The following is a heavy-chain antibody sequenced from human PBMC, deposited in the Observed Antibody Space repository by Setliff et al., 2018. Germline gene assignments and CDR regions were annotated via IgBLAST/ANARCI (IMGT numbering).Heavy chain of an antibody. D-gene: IGHD3-10*01. Sequence: GGSLRLSCEGSGFSFNNYAISWVRQLPGKRPEWVSSISGSGGRTYYADSVKGRFTISRDNAKNSLYLQMNSPRAEDSAVYYCARDGVFYAMDFWGQGTTVTVSS. CDR2: ISGSGGRT. V-gene: IGHV3-23*01. J-gene: IGHJ6*02. CDR1: GFSFNNYA. CDR3: ARDGVFYAMDF.